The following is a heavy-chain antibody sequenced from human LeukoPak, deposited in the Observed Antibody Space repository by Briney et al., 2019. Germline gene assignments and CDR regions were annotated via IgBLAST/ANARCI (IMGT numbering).Heavy chain of an antibody. D-gene: IGHD1-26*01. Sequence: GASVKVSCKASGYTFTGYYMHWVRQAPGQGLEWMGWINPNSGGTNYAQKFQGRVTMTRETSISTAYMELSRLRSDDRAVYYCARVSTTYNFDYWGQGTLVTVSS. CDR2: INPNSGGT. V-gene: IGHV1-2*02. CDR1: GYTFTGYY. J-gene: IGHJ4*02. CDR3: ARVSTTYNFDY.